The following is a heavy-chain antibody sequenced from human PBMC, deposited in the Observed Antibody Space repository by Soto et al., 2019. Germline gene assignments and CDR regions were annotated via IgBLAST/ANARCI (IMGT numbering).Heavy chain of an antibody. J-gene: IGHJ5*02. D-gene: IGHD6-19*01. CDR1: GYGFTSYW. CDR3: ARSGGSGWYLEGKYNWFDP. CDR2: IYPGDSDT. V-gene: IGHV5-51*01. Sequence: PGESLKISCKGSGYGFTSYWIGWVRQMPGKGLEWMGIIYPGDSDTRYSPSFQGQVTISADKSISTAYLQWSSLKASDTAMYYCARSGGSGWYLEGKYNWFDPWGQGTQVTVSS.